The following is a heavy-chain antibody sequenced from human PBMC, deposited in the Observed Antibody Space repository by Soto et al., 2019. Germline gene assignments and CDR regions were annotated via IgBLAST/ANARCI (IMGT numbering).Heavy chain of an antibody. Sequence: PGGSLRLSCLGSGFNFDVYAVSWFRQAPGKGLEWVSVISDRDGSTYFADSVKGRFTISRDDSKSTLYLQMNGLRGDDTAIYYCAKAISDYYAPSDYWGQGTQVTVSS. CDR2: ISDRDGST. CDR3: AKAISDYYAPSDY. CDR1: GFNFDVYA. V-gene: IGHV3-23*01. D-gene: IGHD3-22*01. J-gene: IGHJ4*02.